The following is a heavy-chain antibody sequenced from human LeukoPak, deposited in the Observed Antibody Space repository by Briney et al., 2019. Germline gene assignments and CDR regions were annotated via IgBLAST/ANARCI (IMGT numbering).Heavy chain of an antibody. Sequence: SETLSLTCTVSSGSISSYYWSWIRQPPGKGLEWIGYIYYSGSTNYNPSLKSRVTISVDTSKNQFSLKLSPVTAADTAVYYCARDRGYSYGVYYYGMDVWGQGTTVTVSS. CDR3: ARDRGYSYGVYYYGMDV. CDR1: SGSISSYY. V-gene: IGHV4-59*01. J-gene: IGHJ6*02. D-gene: IGHD5-18*01. CDR2: IYYSGST.